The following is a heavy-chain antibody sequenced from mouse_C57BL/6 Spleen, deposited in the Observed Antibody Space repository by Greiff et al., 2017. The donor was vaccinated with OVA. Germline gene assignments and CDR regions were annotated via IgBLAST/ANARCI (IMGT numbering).Heavy chain of an antibody. CDR2: IYPGSGST. Sequence: QVHVKQPGAELVKPGASVKMSCKASGYTFTSYWITWVQQRPGQGLEWIGDIYPGSGSTNYNEKFKSQATLTVDTSSSTAYMQLSSLTSEDSAVYYCEGVTRNYFDYWGQGTTLTVSS. J-gene: IGHJ2*01. D-gene: IGHD2-2*01. V-gene: IGHV1-55*01. CDR3: EGVTRNYFDY. CDR1: GYTFTSYW.